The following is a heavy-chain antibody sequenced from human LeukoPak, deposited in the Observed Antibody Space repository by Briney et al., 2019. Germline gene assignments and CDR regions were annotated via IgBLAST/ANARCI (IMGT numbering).Heavy chain of an antibody. Sequence: SGGSLRLSCATSGFTFRNYAMSWVRQAPGKGLEWVSGISVSGGSTYYADSVKGRVTISRDNSKNTVYLQMNSLRAEDTAVYYCAKGSYYYGSSGYRHFDYWGQGTLVTVSS. CDR3: AKGSYYYGSSGYRHFDY. CDR2: ISVSGGST. V-gene: IGHV3-23*01. CDR1: GFTFRNYA. J-gene: IGHJ4*02. D-gene: IGHD3-22*01.